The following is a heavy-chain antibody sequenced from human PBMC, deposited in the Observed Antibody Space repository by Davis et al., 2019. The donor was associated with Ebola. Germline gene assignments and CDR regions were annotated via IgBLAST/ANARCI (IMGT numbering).Heavy chain of an antibody. V-gene: IGHV4-59*01. CDR1: GASISAYY. CDR3: ARRQGSKFDS. J-gene: IGHJ4*02. CDR2: IYYSGST. Sequence: MPSETLSLTCTVSGASISAYYWSWIRQPPGKGLEWIGYIYYSGSTSYSPSLKSRVTISVDTSKNHFSLKLLSVTAADTAVYYCARRQGSKFDSWGQGTLVTVSS.